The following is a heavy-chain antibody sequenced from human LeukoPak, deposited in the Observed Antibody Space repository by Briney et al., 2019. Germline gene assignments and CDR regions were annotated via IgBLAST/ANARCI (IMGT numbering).Heavy chain of an antibody. CDR2: INHSGGT. CDR3: ATSTGYCSSTSCYTRRYDWFDP. CDR1: GGSFSGYY. Sequence: SETLSLTCAVYGGSFSGYYWSWIRQPPGKGLEWIGEINHSGGTNYNPSLKSRVTISVDTSKNQFSLKLSSVTAADTAVYYCATSTGYCSSTSCYTRRYDWFDPWGQGTLVTVSS. D-gene: IGHD2-2*02. V-gene: IGHV4-34*01. J-gene: IGHJ5*02.